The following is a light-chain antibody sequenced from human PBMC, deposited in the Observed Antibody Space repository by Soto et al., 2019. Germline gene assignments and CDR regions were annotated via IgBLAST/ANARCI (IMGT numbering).Light chain of an antibody. V-gene: IGLV1-40*01. CDR3: QSYDSSLSRRWV. J-gene: IGLJ3*02. Sequence: QSVLTQPPSVSGAPGQRVTISCTGSSSNIGAGYPVHWYQQLPGTAPKLLVAGNRPSGVPDRFSVTKSGASASLAITGLQAEDEADYYCQSYDSSLSRRWVFGGGTKLTVL. CDR1: SSNIGAGYP. CDR2: G.